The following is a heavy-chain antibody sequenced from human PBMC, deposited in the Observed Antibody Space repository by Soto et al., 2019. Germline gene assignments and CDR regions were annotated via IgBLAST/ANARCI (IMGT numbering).Heavy chain of an antibody. V-gene: IGHV4-39*01. J-gene: IGHJ6*03. Sequence: SETLSLTCIVYGYSLSSSSYYWGWIRQPPGKGLESIGSIYYGGSTYYTPSLKSRATISVDTSKNQFSLKLSSVAAADTAVYYCSRLERYYYLKDVWGRGTTVIVSS. CDR3: SRLERYYYLKDV. CDR1: GYSLSSSSYY. CDR2: IYYGGST.